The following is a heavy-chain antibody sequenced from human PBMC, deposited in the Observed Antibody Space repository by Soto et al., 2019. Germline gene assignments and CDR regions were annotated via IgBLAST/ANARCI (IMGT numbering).Heavy chain of an antibody. D-gene: IGHD3-3*01. CDR2: ISYDGSKK. CDR3: AKDHTGGLIFGVVIVSDY. CDR1: GFTFSSYG. Sequence: QVQLVESGGGVVQPGRSLRLSCAASGFTFSSYGMHWVRQAPGKGLEWVAVISYDGSKKYYADSVKGRFTISRDNSKNTLYLQMNSLRAEDTAVYYCAKDHTGGLIFGVVIVSDYWGQGTLVTVSS. V-gene: IGHV3-30*18. J-gene: IGHJ4*02.